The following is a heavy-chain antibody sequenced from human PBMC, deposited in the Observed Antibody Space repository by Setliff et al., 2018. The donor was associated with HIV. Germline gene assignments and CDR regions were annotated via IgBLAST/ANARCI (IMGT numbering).Heavy chain of an antibody. CDR2: INPTGGTI. CDR1: GYTFTSYY. J-gene: IGHJ6*03. V-gene: IGHV1-46*01. Sequence: VKVSCKASGYTFTSYYMHWVRQAPGQGLEWMGIINPTGGTISYAQKFQGRVTMTGDTSTSTVYMELSSLRSEDTAVYYCARDGYYNSWSGYGYYYYYMDVWGKGTTVTVSS. D-gene: IGHD3-3*01. CDR3: ARDGYYNSWSGYGYYYYYMDV.